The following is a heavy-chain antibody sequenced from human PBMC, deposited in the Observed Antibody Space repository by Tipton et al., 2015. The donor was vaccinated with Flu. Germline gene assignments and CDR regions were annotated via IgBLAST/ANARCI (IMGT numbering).Heavy chain of an antibody. V-gene: IGHV4-38-2*01. Sequence: TLSLTCSVSGDSIGSDYYWGWIRQPPGKGLEWIGNIHRTGNTYFSPSLTSRVTISVDRSKNQFSLRLTSVTAADTAVYYCVRRDYSNYVSEPRNWFDPWGQGTLVTVSS. D-gene: IGHD4-11*01. CDR2: IHRTGNT. CDR1: GDSIGSDYY. J-gene: IGHJ5*02. CDR3: VRRDYSNYVSEPRNWFDP.